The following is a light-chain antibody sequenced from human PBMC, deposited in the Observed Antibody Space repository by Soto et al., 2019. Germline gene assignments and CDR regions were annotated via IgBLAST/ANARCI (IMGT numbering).Light chain of an antibody. V-gene: IGKV1-5*03. J-gene: IGKJ2*01. Sequence: DVQMTQSPSTLSASVGDRVTITCRASQSISSLLAWYQQKPGKAPKLLIYKASSLESGVPSRFGGSGSGTEFTLTISSLQPDDFATYYCQQYNSWYTFGQGTKLEIK. CDR1: QSISSL. CDR2: KAS. CDR3: QQYNSWYT.